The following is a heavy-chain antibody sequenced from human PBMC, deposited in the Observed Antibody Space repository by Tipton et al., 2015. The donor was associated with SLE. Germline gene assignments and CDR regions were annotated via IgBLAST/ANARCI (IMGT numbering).Heavy chain of an antibody. J-gene: IGHJ5*02. D-gene: IGHD3-3*01. V-gene: IGHV3-33*01. CDR1: GFTFSGFG. CDR3: ARDPHEIWNGQNWLDP. Sequence: RSLRLSCAASGFTFSGFGMHWVRQAPGAGLEWVAGIWYDGTNQNYADSLKGRFTISRDNSKNTLYLQINSLRDEDTAVYYCARDPHEIWNGQNWLDPWGQGTLVTVSS. CDR2: IWYDGTNQ.